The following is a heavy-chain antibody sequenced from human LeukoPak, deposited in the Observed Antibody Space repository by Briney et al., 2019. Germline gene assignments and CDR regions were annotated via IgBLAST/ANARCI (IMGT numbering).Heavy chain of an antibody. CDR3: AKCPINSYGFVPFDY. CDR2: ISSSSSYI. CDR1: GFTFSSYS. D-gene: IGHD5-18*01. Sequence: GGSLRLSCAASGFTFSSYSMNWVRQAPGKGLEWVSSISSSSSYIYYADSVKGRFTISRDNSKNTLYLQMNSLRAEDTAVYYCAKCPINSYGFVPFDYWGQGTLVTVSS. V-gene: IGHV3-21*04. J-gene: IGHJ4*02.